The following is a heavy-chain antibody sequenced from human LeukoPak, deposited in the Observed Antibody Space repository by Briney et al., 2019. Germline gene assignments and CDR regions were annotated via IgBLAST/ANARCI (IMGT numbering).Heavy chain of an antibody. CDR1: GFTFDDYA. Sequence: GRSLRLSCATSGFTFDDYAMHWVRHAPGKGLEWVSGISWNSGSIGYADSVKGRFTISRDNAKNSLYLQVNSLRAEDTALYYCAKGAVHTNYDFWSGYYRPRLGFDYWGQGTLVTVSS. CDR3: AKGAVHTNYDFWSGYYRPRLGFDY. V-gene: IGHV3-9*01. CDR2: ISWNSGSI. J-gene: IGHJ4*02. D-gene: IGHD3-3*01.